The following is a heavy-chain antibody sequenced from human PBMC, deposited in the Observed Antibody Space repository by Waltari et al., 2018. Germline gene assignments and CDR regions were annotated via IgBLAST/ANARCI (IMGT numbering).Heavy chain of an antibody. CDR1: GFTFTDYW. J-gene: IGHJ4*02. D-gene: IGHD7-27*01. CDR3: VRDHWGPDY. Sequence: EVHLVESGGGLVQPGGSLRLSCAASGFTFTDYWMSWVRQAPGKVPEWVANIHKDGREKNYVDYVKGRFTISRDNAKDSVYLQMNSLRADDTAMYYCVRDHWGPDYWGQGTLVTVSS. V-gene: IGHV3-7*01. CDR2: IHKDGREK.